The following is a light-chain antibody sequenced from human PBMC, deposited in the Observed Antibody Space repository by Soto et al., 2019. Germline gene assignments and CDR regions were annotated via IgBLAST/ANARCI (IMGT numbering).Light chain of an antibody. CDR2: AAS. J-gene: IGKJ1*01. V-gene: IGKV1-5*01. CDR3: QQYNSYS. Sequence: DLHIPPPPASLPASXDGRVTNTWRAIRSISSYLNWFQHHPGKAPKLLMFAASTLQSGVPSRFSGSGSGTEFTLTIISLQPDEFATYYCQQYNSYSFGQGTKVDIK. CDR1: RSISSY.